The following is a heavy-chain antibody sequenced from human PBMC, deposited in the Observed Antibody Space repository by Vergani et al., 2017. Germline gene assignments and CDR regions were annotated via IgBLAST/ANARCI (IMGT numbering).Heavy chain of an antibody. CDR3: ARGGVQYDY. Sequence: QVQLQESGPGLVKPSETLSLTCTVSGGSISSYYLSWIRQPPGKGLEWIGYIYYSGSTNYNPSLKSRVTISVDTSKNQFSLKLSSVTAADTAVYYCARGGVQYDYWGQGTLVTVSS. J-gene: IGHJ4*02. D-gene: IGHD1-26*01. CDR2: IYYSGST. V-gene: IGHV4-59*01. CDR1: GGSISSYY.